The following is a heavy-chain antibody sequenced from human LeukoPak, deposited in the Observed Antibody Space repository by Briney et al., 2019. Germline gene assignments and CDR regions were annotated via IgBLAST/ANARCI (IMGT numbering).Heavy chain of an antibody. CDR1: GFTFSSYA. CDR3: AKKSPIFGVVIPLFDY. Sequence: PGRSLRLSCAASGFTFSSYAMHWVRQAPGKGLEWVAVISYDGSNKYYADSVKGRFTISRDNSKNTLYLQMNSLRAEDTAVYYCAKKSPIFGVVIPLFDYWGQGTLVSVSS. D-gene: IGHD3-3*01. CDR2: ISYDGSNK. V-gene: IGHV3-30-3*02. J-gene: IGHJ4*02.